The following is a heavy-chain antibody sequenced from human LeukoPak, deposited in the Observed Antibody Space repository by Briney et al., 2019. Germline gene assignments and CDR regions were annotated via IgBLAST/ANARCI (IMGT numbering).Heavy chain of an antibody. CDR1: GLTFSSYA. CDR3: AKSLLLWFGESDFDY. V-gene: IGHV3-23*01. D-gene: IGHD3-10*01. J-gene: IGHJ4*02. Sequence: GGSLRLSCAASGLTFSSYAMSWVRQAPGKGLEWVSAISGSGGSTYYADSVKGRFTISRDNSKNTLYLQMNSLRAEDTAVYYCAKSLLLWFGESDFDYWGQGTLVTVSS. CDR2: ISGSGGST.